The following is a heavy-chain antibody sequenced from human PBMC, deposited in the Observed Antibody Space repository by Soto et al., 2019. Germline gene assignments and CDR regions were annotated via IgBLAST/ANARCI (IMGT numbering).Heavy chain of an antibody. Sequence: GASVEACCKDSGYTFDSCDSKWVRQEKRQGLEWMGWMNPNSGNTGYAQKFQGRVTMTRNTSISTAYMELSSLRAEDTAVYYCARDDVLCDGGRCYGVPLDVWGKGTTVTVSS. J-gene: IGHJ6*04. D-gene: IGHD2-15*01. CDR2: MNPNSGNT. V-gene: IGHV1-8*01. CDR1: GYTFDSCD. CDR3: ARDDVLCDGGRCYGVPLDV.